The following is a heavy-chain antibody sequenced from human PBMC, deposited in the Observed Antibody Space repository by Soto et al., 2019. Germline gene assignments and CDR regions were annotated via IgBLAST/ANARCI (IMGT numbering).Heavy chain of an antibody. CDR2: ISHDGTNK. D-gene: IGHD3-22*01. J-gene: IGHJ4*02. CDR1: GFTFSAYG. V-gene: IGHV3-30*18. Sequence: GESLKISCGVSGFTFSAYGMHWVRQAPGKGLEWVAAISHDGTNKNYGDSVKGRFTISRDNSKKTLYLQMNSLRPEDTALYYCAKDEYYYSRSGYYIFDSWGQGTLVTVSS. CDR3: AKDEYYYSRSGYYIFDS.